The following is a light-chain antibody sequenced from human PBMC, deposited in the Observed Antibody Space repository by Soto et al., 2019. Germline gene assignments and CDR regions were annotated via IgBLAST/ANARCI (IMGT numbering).Light chain of an antibody. CDR1: QTVNTW. J-gene: IGKJ1*01. CDR2: DAS. CDR3: QQYDSYSSGP. V-gene: IGKV1-5*01. Sequence: DIQMTQSPSTLSASLGDTVTVTCRASQTVNTWLAWYQQKPGKAPKVLIFDASSLKTGVPSRFSGSGSGTEFTLTISNLQPDDFATYYCQQYDSYSSGPFGQGTKVDIK.